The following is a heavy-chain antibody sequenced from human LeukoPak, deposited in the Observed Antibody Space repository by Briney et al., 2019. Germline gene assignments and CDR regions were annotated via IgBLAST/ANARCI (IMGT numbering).Heavy chain of an antibody. CDR1: AFTFSRYS. CDR2: ISSRSRSI. CDR3: ARDGQVDCTGGTCYQIGS. Sequence: GGSLRLSCAASAFTFSRYSMNWVRRAPGKGLEWVSSISSRSRSIYYADSVKGRFTISRDDAQNSLYLQMNSLRAEDTAVYYCARDGQVDCTGGTCYQIGSWGQGTLVTVSS. V-gene: IGHV3-21*01. J-gene: IGHJ4*02. D-gene: IGHD2-15*01.